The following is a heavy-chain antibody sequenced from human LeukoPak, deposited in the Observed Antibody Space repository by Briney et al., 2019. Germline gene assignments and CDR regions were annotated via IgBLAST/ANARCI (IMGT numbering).Heavy chain of an antibody. CDR1: GYTFTNYG. V-gene: IGHV1-18*01. D-gene: IGHD3-22*01. Sequence: ASVKVSCKASGYTFTNYGISWVRQAPRQGLEWMGWISAYNGNTNYAQKLQGRVTMTTDTSTSTAYMELRSLRSDDTAVYYCARRSLNYDSSGYYAAEYYYYMDVWGKGTTVTVSS. CDR3: ARRSLNYDSSGYYAAEYYYYMDV. J-gene: IGHJ6*03. CDR2: ISAYNGNT.